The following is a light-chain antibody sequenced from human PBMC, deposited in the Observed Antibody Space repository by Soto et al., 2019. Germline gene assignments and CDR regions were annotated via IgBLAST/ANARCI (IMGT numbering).Light chain of an antibody. V-gene: IGKV3-20*01. J-gene: IGKJ5*01. CDR1: QTVSSNY. CDR2: GAS. CDR3: QQHGGSPIT. Sequence: EIILTQSPDTLSLSPGERATLSCRASQTVSSNYLAWCQQRPGQAPRLLIYGASTRAAGIPDRFSGSGSGTDFTLTISRLEPEDFAVYYCQQHGGSPITFGQGTRLEIK.